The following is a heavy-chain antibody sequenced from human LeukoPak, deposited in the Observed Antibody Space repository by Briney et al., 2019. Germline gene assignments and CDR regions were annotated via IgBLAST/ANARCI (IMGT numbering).Heavy chain of an antibody. CDR3: ARSVTYNWFDP. D-gene: IGHD2-21*02. CDR2: INPKSGAT. Sequence: ASVKVSCKTSGYVFINYYIHWVRLAPGQGLQWMGWINPKSGATNYAQSFQGRVALTTDTSISTAFLELSNLRPDDTAIYFCARSVTYNWFDPWGQGTRVTVSS. J-gene: IGHJ5*02. CDR1: GYVFINYY. V-gene: IGHV1-2*02.